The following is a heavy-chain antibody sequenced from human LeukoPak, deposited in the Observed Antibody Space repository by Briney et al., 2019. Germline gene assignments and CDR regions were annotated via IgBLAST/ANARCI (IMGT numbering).Heavy chain of an antibody. D-gene: IGHD3-22*01. CDR1: GGTFSSYA. Sequence: ASVKVSCKASGGTFSSYAISWVRQAPGQGLEWMGGIIPIFGTANYAQKFQGRVTITADESTSTAYMELSSLRSEDTAVYYCARVRLYYYDRGAFDIWGQGTMVTVFS. V-gene: IGHV1-69*13. CDR2: IIPIFGTA. J-gene: IGHJ3*02. CDR3: ARVRLYYYDRGAFDI.